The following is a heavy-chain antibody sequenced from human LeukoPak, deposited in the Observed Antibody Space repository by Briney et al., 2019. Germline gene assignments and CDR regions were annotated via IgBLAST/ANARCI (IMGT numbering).Heavy chain of an antibody. J-gene: IGHJ4*02. CDR1: GFTFSSYA. D-gene: IGHD1-26*01. CDR2: ISGSGGST. V-gene: IGHV3-23*01. Sequence: GGSLRLSCAASGFTFSSYAMSWVRQAPGKGLEWVSAISGSGGSTYYADSVKGRFTISRDNSKNTLYLQMNSLRAEDTAVYYCAIYSGSYISNYFDYWGQGTLVTVSS. CDR3: AIYSGSYISNYFDY.